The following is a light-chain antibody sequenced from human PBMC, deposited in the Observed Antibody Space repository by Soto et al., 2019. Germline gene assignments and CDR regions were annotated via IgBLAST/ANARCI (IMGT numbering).Light chain of an antibody. CDR2: EVS. V-gene: IGLV2-14*01. Sequence: QSALTQPASVSGSPGQSITISCTGTSSDVGGYNYVSWYQQHPGKAPKLMIYEVSNRPSGVSNRFSGSKSGNTASLTISGLQSEDEGNYYCSSYTSSSTPLFGGGTKLTVL. J-gene: IGLJ2*01. CDR3: SSYTSSSTPL. CDR1: SSDVGGYNY.